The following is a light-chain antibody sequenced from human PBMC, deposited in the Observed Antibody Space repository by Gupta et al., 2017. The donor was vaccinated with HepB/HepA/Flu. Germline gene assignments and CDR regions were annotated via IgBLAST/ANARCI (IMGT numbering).Light chain of an antibody. Sequence: QSALTHPPPVSGSPGQSIPISCCNPSSDFGGYNYVSWYQQHTGKAPKLMIYDAYNRPSGISNRFSGSKSGNTASLAISGLQAEDEATYYCCSFTGNNTYVFGSGTKVTVL. V-gene: IGLV2-14*03. J-gene: IGLJ1*01. CDR3: CSFTGNNTYV. CDR1: SSDFGGYNY. CDR2: DAY.